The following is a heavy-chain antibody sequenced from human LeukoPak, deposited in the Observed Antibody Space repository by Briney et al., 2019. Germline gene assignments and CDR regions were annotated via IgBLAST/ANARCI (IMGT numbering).Heavy chain of an antibody. D-gene: IGHD4-17*01. J-gene: IGHJ4*02. Sequence: SETLSLTCTVSGGSISGYYWSWIRQPPGKGLEWIGYMFYSGSFNYNPSLKSRVTISVDTSKNQFSLKLSSVTAADTAVYYCAGYFGDSVAYFGHWGQGTLVTVSS. V-gene: IGHV4-59*01. CDR1: GGSISGYY. CDR3: AGYFGDSVAYFGH. CDR2: MFYSGSF.